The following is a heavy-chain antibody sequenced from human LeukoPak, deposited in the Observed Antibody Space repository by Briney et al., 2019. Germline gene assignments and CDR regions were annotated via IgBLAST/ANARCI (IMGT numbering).Heavy chain of an antibody. CDR3: AKATYDPYYYYYMDV. CDR1: GFTFSNYG. J-gene: IGHJ6*03. Sequence: PGRSLRLSCAASGFTFSNYGFYWVRQAPGKGLEWGALTWYDGSKKLYADSVKGRFTISRDNSKNTLYLQMNSLRDEDTAVYYCAKATYDPYYYYYMDVWGKGTTVTVSS. CDR2: TWYDGSKK. D-gene: IGHD3-3*01. V-gene: IGHV3-33*06.